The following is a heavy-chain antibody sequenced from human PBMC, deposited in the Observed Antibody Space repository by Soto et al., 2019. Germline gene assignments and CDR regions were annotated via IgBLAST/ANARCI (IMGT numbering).Heavy chain of an antibody. V-gene: IGHV3-23*01. CDR2: ISGSVGST. J-gene: IGHJ4*02. D-gene: IGHD1-1*01. CDR1: GFTFSSYS. CDR3: AKDPYTQALEPLDYFDY. Sequence: AFLRLSFAASGFTFSSYSMSWVGQAPGKGLEWVSAISGSVGSTYYADSVKGRFTISRDNSKNTLYLQMNSLRAEDTAVYYCAKDPYTQALEPLDYFDYWGQGTLVTVSS.